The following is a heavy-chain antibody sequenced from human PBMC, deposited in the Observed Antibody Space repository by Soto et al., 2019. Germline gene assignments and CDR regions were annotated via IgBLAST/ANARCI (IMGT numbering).Heavy chain of an antibody. CDR3: AREKFKASIAAAVDY. Sequence: GGSLRLSCAASGFTFSSYWMSWVRQAPGKGLEWVANIKQDGSEKYYVDSVKGRFTISRDNAKNSLYLQMNSLRAEDTAVYYCAREKFKASIAAAVDYWGQGTLVTVSS. J-gene: IGHJ4*02. D-gene: IGHD6-13*01. CDR1: GFTFSSYW. V-gene: IGHV3-7*01. CDR2: IKQDGSEK.